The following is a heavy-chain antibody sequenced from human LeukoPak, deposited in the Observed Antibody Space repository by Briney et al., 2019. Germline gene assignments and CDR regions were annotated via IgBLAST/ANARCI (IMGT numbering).Heavy chain of an antibody. CDR3: ARDRALDY. Sequence: GGSLRLSCAAPGFTFSSYAMHWVRQAPGKGLEWVAVISYDGSNKYYADSVKGRFTISRDNSKNTLYLQMNSLRAEDTAVYYCARDRALDYWGQGTLVTVSS. CDR1: GFTFSSYA. J-gene: IGHJ4*02. D-gene: IGHD3-10*01. V-gene: IGHV3-30-3*01. CDR2: ISYDGSNK.